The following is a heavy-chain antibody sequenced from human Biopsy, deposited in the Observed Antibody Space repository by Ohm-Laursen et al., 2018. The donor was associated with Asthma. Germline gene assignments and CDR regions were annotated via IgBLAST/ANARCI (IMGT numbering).Heavy chain of an antibody. CDR1: GGTFSNFA. Sequence: SSVKVSCKAPGGTFSNFAISWVRQAPGQGLEWLGGIMAVFGTTNYGQKFKGRVTMTADESTSTAYLEVTRLRSEDRAIYYCARCQVGYSSGWSLLLKKIYYSGMDVWGQGTAVTVSS. CDR2: IMAVFGTT. CDR3: ARCQVGYSSGWSLLLKKIYYSGMDV. J-gene: IGHJ6*02. D-gene: IGHD6-19*01. V-gene: IGHV1-69*01.